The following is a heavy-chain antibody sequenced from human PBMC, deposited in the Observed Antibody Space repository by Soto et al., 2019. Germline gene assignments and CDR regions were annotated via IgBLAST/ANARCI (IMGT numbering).Heavy chain of an antibody. CDR3: ARGPSIAAAGMDY. CDR1: GGSISSGGYY. J-gene: IGHJ4*02. Sequence: SETLSLTCTVSGGSISSGGYYWSWIRQHPGKGLEWIGYIYYSGSTYYNPSLKSRVTISVDTSKNQFSLKLSSVTAADTAVYYCARGPSIAAAGMDYWGQGTLVTFSS. D-gene: IGHD6-13*01. V-gene: IGHV4-31*03. CDR2: IYYSGST.